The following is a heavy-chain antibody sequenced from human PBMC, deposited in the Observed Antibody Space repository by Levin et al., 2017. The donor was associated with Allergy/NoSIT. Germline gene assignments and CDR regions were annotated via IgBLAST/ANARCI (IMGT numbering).Heavy chain of an antibody. Sequence: GGSLRLSCAASGFTFSDYYMSWIRQAPGKGLEWVSYISSSGSTIYYADSVKGRFTISRDNAKNSLYLQMNSLRAEDTAVYYCARTFSPPGIAAAGLRGMDVWGQGTTVTVSS. CDR1: GFTFSDYY. CDR3: ARTFSPPGIAAAGLRGMDV. V-gene: IGHV3-11*01. CDR2: ISSSGSTI. J-gene: IGHJ6*02. D-gene: IGHD6-13*01.